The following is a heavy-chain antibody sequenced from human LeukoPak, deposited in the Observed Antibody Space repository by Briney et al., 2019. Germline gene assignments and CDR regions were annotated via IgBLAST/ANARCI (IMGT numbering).Heavy chain of an antibody. V-gene: IGHV4-34*01. CDR3: ARGENSGSYFSYFDS. Sequence: PSGTLSLTCAVYGGSSSGHYWTWIPQPPGKGLEWVGEIVHLGRSTYHPSLTSRVTLSKDSSKNHFSLSLGSVIAADTAVYFCARGENSGSYFSYFDSWAQGTPVTVSS. CDR2: IVHLGRS. J-gene: IGHJ5*01. CDR1: GGSSSGHY. D-gene: IGHD3-10*01.